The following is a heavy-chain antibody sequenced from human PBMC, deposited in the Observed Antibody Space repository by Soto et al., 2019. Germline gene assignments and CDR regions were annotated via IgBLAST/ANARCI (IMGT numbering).Heavy chain of an antibody. V-gene: IGHV1-8*01. CDR2: MNPNSGNT. CDR1: GYTFTSYD. J-gene: IGHJ5*02. CDR3: ARTSRGYYDSSGSPVWWFDP. Sequence: GASVEVSCKASGYTFTSYDINWVRQATGQGLEWMGWMNPNSGNTGYAQKFQGRVTMTRNTSISTAYMELSSLRSEDTAVYYCARTSRGYYDSSGSPVWWFDPWGQGTLVTVSS. D-gene: IGHD3-22*01.